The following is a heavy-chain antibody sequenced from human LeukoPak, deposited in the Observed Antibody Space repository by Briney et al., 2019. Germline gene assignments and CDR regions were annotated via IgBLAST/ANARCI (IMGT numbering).Heavy chain of an antibody. CDR2: IIPIFGTA. CDR1: GGTFSSYA. CDR3: ARDAVPAAMDPESNWFDP. Sequence: SVTVSCTASGGTFSSYAISWVRQAPGQGLEWMGGIIPIFGTANYAQKFQGRVTITADESTSTAYMELSSLRSEDTAVYYCARDAVPAAMDPESNWFDPWGQGTLVTVSS. V-gene: IGHV1-69*13. J-gene: IGHJ5*02. D-gene: IGHD2-2*01.